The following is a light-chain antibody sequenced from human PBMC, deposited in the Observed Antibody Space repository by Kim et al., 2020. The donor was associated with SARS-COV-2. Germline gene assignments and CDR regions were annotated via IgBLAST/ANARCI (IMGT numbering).Light chain of an antibody. Sequence: RTATLTCTGNSNNVGDQGAAWLQQHQGHPPKLLSYRNNNRPSGISERFSASRSGNTASLTITGLQPEDEADYYCSAWDSSLNIWVFGGGTQLTVL. V-gene: IGLV10-54*01. CDR3: SAWDSSLNIWV. J-gene: IGLJ3*02. CDR1: SNNVGDQG. CDR2: RNN.